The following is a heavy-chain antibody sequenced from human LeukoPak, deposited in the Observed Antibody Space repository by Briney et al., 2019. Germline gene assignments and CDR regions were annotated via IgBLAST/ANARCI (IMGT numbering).Heavy chain of an antibody. D-gene: IGHD3-22*01. J-gene: IGHJ4*02. CDR1: GGTFSSYA. Sequence: SVKVSCKASGGTFSSYAISWVRQAPGQRLEWMGGIIPIFGTANYAQKFQGRVTITADESTSTAYMELSSLRAEDTAVYYCASALTYYYDSSGLDYWGQGTLVTVSS. CDR3: ASALTYYYDSSGLDY. V-gene: IGHV1-69*01. CDR2: IIPIFGTA.